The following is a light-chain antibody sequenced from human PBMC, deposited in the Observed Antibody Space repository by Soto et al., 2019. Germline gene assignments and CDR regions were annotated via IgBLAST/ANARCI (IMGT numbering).Light chain of an antibody. Sequence: EIVLTQSPGALSLSPGERATLACRASQTVSDNYLAWYQQKPGQAPRLLIYGASTRATGIPDRFSGSGSGTDVTLTISRREPEDFAVYYCQQYGGSPRVSFGGGTKVEFK. CDR2: GAS. J-gene: IGKJ4*01. CDR1: QTVSDNY. V-gene: IGKV3-20*01. CDR3: QQYGGSPRVS.